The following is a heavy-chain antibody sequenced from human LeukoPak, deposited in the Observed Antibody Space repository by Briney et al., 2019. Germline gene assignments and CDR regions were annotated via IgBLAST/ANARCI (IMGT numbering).Heavy chain of an antibody. CDR2: ISGSGDSS. J-gene: IGHJ4*02. CDR1: GFIFSSYA. V-gene: IGHV3-23*01. CDR3: AKDKKAPGGNNFWRAGDY. D-gene: IGHD3-3*01. Sequence: GGSLRLSCTASGFIFSSYAMSWVRQAPGKGLEWVSEISGSGDSSYYADSVKGRFTVSRDNSKNTMYLQMNSLRVEDTAVYYCAKDKKAPGGNNFWRAGDYWGQGTLVTVSS.